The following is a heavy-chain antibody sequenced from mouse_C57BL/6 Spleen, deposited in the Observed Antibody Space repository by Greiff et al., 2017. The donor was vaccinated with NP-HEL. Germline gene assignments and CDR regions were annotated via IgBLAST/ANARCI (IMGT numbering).Heavy chain of an antibody. V-gene: IGHV1-19*01. D-gene: IGHD4-1*01. Sequence: EVQLQQSGPVLVKPGASVKMSCKASGYTFTDYYMNWVKQSHGKSLEWIGVINPYNGGTSYNQKFKGKATLTVDKSSSTAYMELNSLTSEDSAVYYGARSGTETGDFDYWGQGTTLTVSS. CDR2: INPYNGGT. J-gene: IGHJ2*01. CDR1: GYTFTDYY. CDR3: ARSGTETGDFDY.